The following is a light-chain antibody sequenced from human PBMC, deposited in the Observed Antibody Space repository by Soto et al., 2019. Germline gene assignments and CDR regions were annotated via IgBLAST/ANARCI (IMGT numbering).Light chain of an antibody. V-gene: IGKV1-5*01. J-gene: IGKJ2*01. CDR1: QSISSW. Sequence: DIQMTQSPSTLSASVGDRVTITCRASQSISSWLAWYQQKPGKAPKLLIYDASSLESGVPSRFGGSGSGTEFTLTISSLQPDDFATYYCQQYNSYSPPYTFGQGTKLEIK. CDR2: DAS. CDR3: QQYNSYSPPYT.